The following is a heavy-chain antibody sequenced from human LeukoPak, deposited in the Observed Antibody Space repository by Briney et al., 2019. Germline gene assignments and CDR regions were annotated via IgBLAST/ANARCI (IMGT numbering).Heavy chain of an antibody. D-gene: IGHD4-17*01. CDR1: GFTFSSYG. CDR3: AKAPTVTTLDS. J-gene: IGHJ5*01. CDR2: VSSSGAST. Sequence: GRYLRLSCAASGFTFSSYGMHWVRQAPGKGLEWVSTVSSSGASTYYADSVKGRFTVSRDNSKNTLYLQMNSLRAEDTAIYYCAKAPTVTTLDSWGQGTLVTVSS. V-gene: IGHV3-23*01.